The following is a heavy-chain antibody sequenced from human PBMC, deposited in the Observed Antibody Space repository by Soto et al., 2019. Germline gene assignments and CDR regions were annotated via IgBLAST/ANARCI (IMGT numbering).Heavy chain of an antibody. CDR1: GFSLSTSGVG. CDR3: AHRPNYYDSSGFDY. V-gene: IGHV2-5*02. J-gene: IGHJ4*02. CDR2: IYWDDDK. D-gene: IGHD3-22*01. Sequence: SGPTLVNPTQTLTLTCTFSGFSLSTSGVGVGWIRQPPGKALEWLTLIYWDDDKRYSPSLKSRLTITKDTSKNQVVLTMTNMDPVDTATYYCAHRPNYYDSSGFDYWGQGXLVTVSS.